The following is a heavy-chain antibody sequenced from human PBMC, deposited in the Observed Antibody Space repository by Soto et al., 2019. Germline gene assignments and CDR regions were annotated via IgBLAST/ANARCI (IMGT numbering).Heavy chain of an antibody. V-gene: IGHV3-66*01. CDR2: IYSVGST. CDR1: GVTVSNNY. D-gene: IGHD4-17*01. CDR3: ARNRPETKYGY. J-gene: IGHJ4*02. Sequence: EVQLVESGGGLVQPGASLRLSCAASGVTVSNNYMIWVRQAPGKGLEWVSVIYSVGSTSYADSVKRRFTISRDNSKNMVYLQMNSLRAEDTAVYYCARNRPETKYGYWGQGTLVTVSS.